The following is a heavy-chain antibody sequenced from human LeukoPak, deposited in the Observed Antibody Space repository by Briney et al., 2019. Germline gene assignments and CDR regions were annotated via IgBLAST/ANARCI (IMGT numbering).Heavy chain of an antibody. CDR2: ISGSGGST. V-gene: IGHV3-23*01. Sequence: PGGSLRLSCAASGFTFSSYAMSWVRQAPGKGLEWVSAISGSGGSTYYADSAKGRFTISRDNSKNTLYLQMNSLRAEDTAVYYCAKIRVYYDSSGFDYWGQGTLVTVSS. D-gene: IGHD3-22*01. J-gene: IGHJ4*02. CDR1: GFTFSSYA. CDR3: AKIRVYYDSSGFDY.